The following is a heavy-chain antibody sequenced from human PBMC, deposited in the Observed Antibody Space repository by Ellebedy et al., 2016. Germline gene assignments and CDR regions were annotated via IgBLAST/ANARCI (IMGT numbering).Heavy chain of an antibody. CDR3: ARGLLGPERYCSGGSCYSDYYYYYGMDV. CDR1: GYTFTGYY. Sequence: ASVKVSXXASGYTFTGYYMHWVRQAPGQGLEWMGWITPNSGGTNYAQKFQGWVTMTRDTSISTAYMELSRLRSDDTAVYYCARGLLGPERYCSGGSCYSDYYYYYGMDVWGQGTTVTVSS. D-gene: IGHD2-15*01. J-gene: IGHJ6*02. CDR2: ITPNSGGT. V-gene: IGHV1-2*04.